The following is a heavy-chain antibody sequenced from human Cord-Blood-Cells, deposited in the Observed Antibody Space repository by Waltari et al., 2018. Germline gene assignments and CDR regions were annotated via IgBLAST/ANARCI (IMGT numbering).Heavy chain of an antibody. D-gene: IGHD3-9*01. CDR1: GGSFSGYY. V-gene: IGHV4-34*01. CDR2: INHSGST. CDR3: AREDDIFAFDI. Sequence: QVQLQQWGAGLLKPSETLSLTCAVYGGSFSGYYWSWIRQPPGKGLEWSGEINHSGSTNCYPSLKSRVTISVDTPKNQFSLKLSSVTAADTAVYYCAREDDIFAFDIWGQGTMVTVSS. J-gene: IGHJ3*02.